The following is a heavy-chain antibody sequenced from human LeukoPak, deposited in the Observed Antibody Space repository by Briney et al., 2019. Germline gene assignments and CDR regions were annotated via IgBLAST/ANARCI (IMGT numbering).Heavy chain of an antibody. Sequence: KPSETLSFTCTVSGGSISNFYWSWIRQPAGKTLEWIGRIYTSGSTNHNPSLKSRVTMSVDTSKNQFSLKLSSVTAADTAVYFCARETTGAGTARPFDYWGQGTLVTVSS. CDR2: IYTSGST. J-gene: IGHJ4*02. V-gene: IGHV4-4*07. CDR3: ARETTGAGTARPFDY. CDR1: GGSISNFY. D-gene: IGHD6-13*01.